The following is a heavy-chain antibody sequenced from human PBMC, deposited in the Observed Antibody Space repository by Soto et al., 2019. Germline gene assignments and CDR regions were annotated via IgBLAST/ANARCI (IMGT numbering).Heavy chain of an antibody. CDR2: IYYSGST. J-gene: IGHJ6*03. CDR3: ARGGISHWAYFYYMDV. V-gene: IGHV4-59*12. CDR1: GGSISSYY. D-gene: IGHD2-21*01. Sequence: PSETLSLTCTVSGGSISSYYWSWIRQPPGKGLEWIGYIYYSGSTNYNPSLKSRVTISVDTSKNQFSLTLNSVTAADTATYYCARGGISHWAYFYYMDVWDRGTTVTGSS.